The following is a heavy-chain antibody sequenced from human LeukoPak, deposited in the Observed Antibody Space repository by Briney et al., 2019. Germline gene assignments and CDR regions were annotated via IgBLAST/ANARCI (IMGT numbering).Heavy chain of an antibody. CDR1: GFTFSYYG. CDR2: ISHDGSNK. V-gene: IGHV3-30*03. D-gene: IGHD5-18*01. CDR3: ARSYSYGGIHY. J-gene: IGHJ4*02. Sequence: GGSLRLSCAASGFTFSYYGMHWVRQAPGKGLEWVAVISHDGSNKYYADSVKGRFTISRDNSKNTLYLQMNSLRAEDTAVYYCARSYSYGGIHYWGQGTLVTVSS.